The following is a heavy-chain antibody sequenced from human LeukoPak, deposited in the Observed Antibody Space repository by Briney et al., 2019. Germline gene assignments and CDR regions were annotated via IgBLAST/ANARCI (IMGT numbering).Heavy chain of an antibody. Sequence: SETLSLTCAVYGGSFSGYYWSWIRQPPGKGLEWIGEINHSGSTSYNPSLKSRVTISVDTSKNQFSLKLSSVTAADTAVYYCARGHDIVATIWGQGTLVTVSS. V-gene: IGHV4-34*01. D-gene: IGHD5-12*01. CDR2: INHSGST. J-gene: IGHJ4*02. CDR3: ARGHDIVATI. CDR1: GGSFSGYY.